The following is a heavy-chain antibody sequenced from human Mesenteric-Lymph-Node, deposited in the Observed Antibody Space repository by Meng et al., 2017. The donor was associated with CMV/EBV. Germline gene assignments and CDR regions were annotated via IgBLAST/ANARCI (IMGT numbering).Heavy chain of an antibody. D-gene: IGHD2-2*01. CDR3: ATYHRGPDYYHDH. Sequence: GGSLRLSCAASGFTFTTYAMSWVRQAPGKGLEWVSVISRGGSDTYYVDSVKGRFTISRDDSKNSVYLQVSSLRADDTAVYYCATYHRGPDYYHDHWGQGTLVTVSS. J-gene: IGHJ4*02. CDR2: ISRGGSDT. CDR1: GFTFTTYA. V-gene: IGHV3-23*03.